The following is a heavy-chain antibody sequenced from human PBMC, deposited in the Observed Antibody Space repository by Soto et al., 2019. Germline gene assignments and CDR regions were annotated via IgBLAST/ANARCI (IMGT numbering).Heavy chain of an antibody. Sequence: PSETLSLTCAVYGGSFSGYYWSWIRQPPGKGLEWIGEINHSGRTNYNPSLKSRITISVDTSKNQFSLKMSSVTAADTAVYYCAREGGSGWYNWFDPWGQGTLVTVSS. D-gene: IGHD6-19*01. J-gene: IGHJ5*02. CDR2: INHSGRT. CDR3: AREGGSGWYNWFDP. CDR1: GGSFSGYY. V-gene: IGHV4-34*01.